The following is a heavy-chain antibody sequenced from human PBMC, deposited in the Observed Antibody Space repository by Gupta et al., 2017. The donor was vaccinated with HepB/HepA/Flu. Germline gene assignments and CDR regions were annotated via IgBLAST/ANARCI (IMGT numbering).Heavy chain of an antibody. J-gene: IGHJ6*02. Sequence: QVQLVQSGAEVKKPGASVKVSCKASGYTFTSYDINWVRQAPGQGLEWMGWMNPNSGNTGYAQKFQGRVTMTRNTSISTAYMELSSLRSEDTAVYYCARGAGEGYCSSTGCYVRYYYYGMDVWGQGTTVTVSS. D-gene: IGHD2-2*01. V-gene: IGHV1-8*01. CDR3: ARGAGEGYCSSTGCYVRYYYYGMDV. CDR1: GYTFTSYD. CDR2: MNPNSGNT.